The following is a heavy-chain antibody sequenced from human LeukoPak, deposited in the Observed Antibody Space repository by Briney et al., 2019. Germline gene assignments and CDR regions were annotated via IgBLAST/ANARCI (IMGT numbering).Heavy chain of an antibody. J-gene: IGHJ2*01. V-gene: IGHV3-20*04. Sequence: GGSLRLSCAASGFTFDDYGMSWVRQAPGKGLEWVSGINWNGGSTVYADSVKGRFTISRDNAKNSLYLQMNSLRAQDTALYYCARSYYDSSGPSAWYFDLWGRGTLVTVSS. CDR1: GFTFDDYG. CDR3: ARSYYDSSGPSAWYFDL. CDR2: INWNGGST. D-gene: IGHD3-22*01.